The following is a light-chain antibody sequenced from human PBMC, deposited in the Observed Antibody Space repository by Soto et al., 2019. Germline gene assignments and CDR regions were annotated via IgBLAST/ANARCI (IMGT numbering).Light chain of an antibody. V-gene: IGKV1-33*01. CDR3: LQHNSYPFS. CDR2: DAS. Sequence: DIQMTQSPSSVSASVGDIVTITFHASQDISNFLNFYQQKPGKAPKVLIYDASNLKTGVPSRFSGSGSGTEFTLTISSLQLEDFATYYCLQHNSYPFSFGPGTKVDI. J-gene: IGKJ3*01. CDR1: QDISNF.